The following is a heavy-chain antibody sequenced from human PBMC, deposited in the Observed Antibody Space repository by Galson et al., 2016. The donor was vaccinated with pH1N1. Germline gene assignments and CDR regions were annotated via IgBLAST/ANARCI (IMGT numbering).Heavy chain of an antibody. CDR2: IDPSGGST. V-gene: IGHV1-46*01. J-gene: IGHJ4*02. CDR3: ARGGYWVY. Sequence: SVKVSCKASGYTFTTQYVNWVRQAPGQGLEWLGVIDPSGGSTTYAQKFQGRVTVTVDTSTRTVYMELSSLRSDDTAMYYCARGGYWVYWGQGTLVTVSS. CDR1: GYTFTTQY. D-gene: IGHD3-22*01.